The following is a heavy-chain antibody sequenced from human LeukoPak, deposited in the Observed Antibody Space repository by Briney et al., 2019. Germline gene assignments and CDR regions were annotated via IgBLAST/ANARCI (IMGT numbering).Heavy chain of an antibody. J-gene: IGHJ3*02. V-gene: IGHV3-30*02. CDR1: GFTFSIYG. CDR2: IRYDASTK. D-gene: IGHD2-15*01. Sequence: GGSLRLSCVASGFTFSIYGMHWVRQAPGKGLEWVAYIRYDASTKYYADSVKGRFTISRDSSKNTLYLQMNSLRAEDTAVYYCAKLVLVVATSDAFDIWGQGTMVTVSS. CDR3: AKLVLVVATSDAFDI.